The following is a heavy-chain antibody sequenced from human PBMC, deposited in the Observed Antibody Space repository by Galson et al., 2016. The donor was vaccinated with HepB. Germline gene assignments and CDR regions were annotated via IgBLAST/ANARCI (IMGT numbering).Heavy chain of an antibody. D-gene: IGHD1-26*01. CDR2: IGTAGDT. J-gene: IGHJ2*01. V-gene: IGHV3-13*01. CDR3: AGDRRYYGFDL. CDR1: GFIFSSYD. Sequence: SLRLSCAASGFIFSSYDIHWVRQVTGKGLEWVSGIGTAGDTYYPGSVKGRFTISRENAKNSLYLQMNSLRAGDTAVYYCAGDRRYYGFDLWGRGTLVTVSS.